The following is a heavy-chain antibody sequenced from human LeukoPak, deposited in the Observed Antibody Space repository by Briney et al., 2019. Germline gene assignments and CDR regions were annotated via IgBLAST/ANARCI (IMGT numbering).Heavy chain of an antibody. CDR3: AKDSGWY. Sequence: GGSLRLSCAASGFTFSSYVMSWVRQAPGKGLEWVSGISGGGGSTNYADSVKGRFTISRDNSKNTFYLQMNSLRAEDTAVYYCAKDSGWYWGQRTLVTVSS. CDR2: ISGGGGST. CDR1: GFTFSSYV. J-gene: IGHJ4*02. D-gene: IGHD6-19*01. V-gene: IGHV3-23*01.